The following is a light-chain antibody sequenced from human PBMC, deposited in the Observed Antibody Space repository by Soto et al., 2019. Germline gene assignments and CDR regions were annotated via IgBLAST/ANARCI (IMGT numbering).Light chain of an antibody. CDR1: SSDVGAYNY. CDR2: DVS. V-gene: IGLV2-11*01. CDR3: CSYAGSYTRV. Sequence: QSALTQPRSVSGSPGKSVTISCTGTSSDVGAYNYVSWYQQHPGKAPKLMIYDVSKRPSGVPDRFSGSKSANTASLTNSGLQAEDEADYYCCSYAGSYTRVFGGGTKLAVL. J-gene: IGLJ3*02.